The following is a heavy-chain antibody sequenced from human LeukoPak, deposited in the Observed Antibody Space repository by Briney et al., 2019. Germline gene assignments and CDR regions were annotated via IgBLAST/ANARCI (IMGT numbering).Heavy chain of an antibody. Sequence: SGESLKISCKGSGYSFTSYWIGWVRQMPGKGLEWMGIIYPGDSDTRYSPSFQGQVTISADKSTSTAYMELSSLRSEDTAVYYCARAVEMATMRGGYYFDYWGQGTLVTVSS. CDR3: ARAVEMATMRGGYYFDY. CDR1: GYSFTSYW. CDR2: IYPGDSDT. J-gene: IGHJ4*02. D-gene: IGHD5-24*01. V-gene: IGHV5-51*01.